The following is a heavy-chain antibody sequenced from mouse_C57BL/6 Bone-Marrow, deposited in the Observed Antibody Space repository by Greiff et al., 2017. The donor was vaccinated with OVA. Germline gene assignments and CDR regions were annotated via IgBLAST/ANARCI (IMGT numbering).Heavy chain of an antibody. Sequence: VQLVESGAELVRPGASVKLSCKASGYTFTDYYINWVKQRPGQGLEWIARIYPGSGNTYYNEKFKGKATLTAEKSSSTAYMQLSSLTSENSAVYCCARRGGLPWYFDVWGTGTTVTVSS. CDR3: ARRGGLPWYFDV. CDR2: IYPGSGNT. J-gene: IGHJ1*03. V-gene: IGHV1-76*01. D-gene: IGHD2-2*01. CDR1: GYTFTDYY.